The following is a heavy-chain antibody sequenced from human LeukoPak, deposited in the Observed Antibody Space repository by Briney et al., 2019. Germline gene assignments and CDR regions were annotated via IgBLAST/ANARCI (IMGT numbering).Heavy chain of an antibody. V-gene: IGHV3-30-3*01. J-gene: IGHJ4*02. Sequence: GGALRLSCVASECTFSNYAMHGVRQAPVKGLEWLAVISYDGNNKFYADSVKGRFTISRDNSKNTLYLQMNSLRDEDTAVYYCARGDVWSGYYMYYFDYWGQGTLVTVSS. D-gene: IGHD3-3*01. CDR3: ARGDVWSGYYMYYFDY. CDR2: ISYDGNNK. CDR1: ECTFSNYA.